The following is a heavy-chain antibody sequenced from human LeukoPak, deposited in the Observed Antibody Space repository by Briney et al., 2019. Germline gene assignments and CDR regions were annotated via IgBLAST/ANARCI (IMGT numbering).Heavy chain of an antibody. CDR3: AKSGPPPAAVLYYYYYYMDL. V-gene: IGHV3-23*01. CDR2: ISGRGSST. J-gene: IGHJ6*03. CDR1: GFTFRSYV. Sequence: PGGSLRLSCAASGFTFRSYVMHWVRQAPGKGLEWVSVISGRGSSTYYADSVKGRFTISRDNSKNTLYLQMNSLRAEDTAVYYCAKSGPPPAAVLYYYYYYMDLWGKGTTVTISS. D-gene: IGHD2-2*01.